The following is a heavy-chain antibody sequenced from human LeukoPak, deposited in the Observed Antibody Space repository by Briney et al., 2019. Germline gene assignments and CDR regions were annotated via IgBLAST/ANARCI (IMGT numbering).Heavy chain of an antibody. CDR1: GFTLSRYF. D-gene: IGHD1-26*01. V-gene: IGHV3-7*01. CDR3: ARDEEELNI. CDR2: INQDGSVK. Sequence: GGSLRLSCAASGFTLSRYFMSGVRQAPVKGLEWVANINQDGSVKQYVDSVKGRFSISRDNAKNSVYLQMNSLRVEDTGVYYCARDEEELNIWGQGTMVTVSS. J-gene: IGHJ3*02.